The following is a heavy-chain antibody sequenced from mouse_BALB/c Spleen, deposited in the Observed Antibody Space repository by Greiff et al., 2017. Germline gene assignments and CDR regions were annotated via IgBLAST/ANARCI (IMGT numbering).Heavy chain of an antibody. CDR3: NAGVYGNYVNAMDY. CDR1: GFNIKDYY. V-gene: IGHV14-4*02. D-gene: IGHD2-1*01. CDR2: IDPENGDT. J-gene: IGHJ4*01. Sequence: EVQLQQSGAELVRSGASVKLSCTASGFNIKDYYMHWVKQRPEQGLEWIGWIDPENGDTEYAPKFQGKATMTADTSSNTAYLQLSSLTSEDTAVYYCNAGVYGNYVNAMDYWGQGTSVTVSS.